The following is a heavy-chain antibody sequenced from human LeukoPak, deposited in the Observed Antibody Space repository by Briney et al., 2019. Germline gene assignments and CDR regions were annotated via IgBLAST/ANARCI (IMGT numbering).Heavy chain of an antibody. CDR2: IKHDGSEK. J-gene: IGHJ3*02. D-gene: IGHD2-8*01. V-gene: IGHV3-7*01. CDR3: ATGTKWIDAFNI. Sequence: GGSLRLSCAASGFTFRTYWMGWVRQAPGKGLEWVGNIKHDGSEKYYVDSMKGRFTISRDNAKNSLYLQMNSLRDEDTAVYYCATGTKWIDAFNIWGQGTMVTVSS. CDR1: GFTFRTYW.